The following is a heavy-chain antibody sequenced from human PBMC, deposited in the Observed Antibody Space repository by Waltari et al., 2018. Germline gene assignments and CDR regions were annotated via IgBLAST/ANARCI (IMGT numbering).Heavy chain of an antibody. V-gene: IGHV3-7*01. J-gene: IGHJ4*02. CDR2: IKQDGSEK. Sequence: WVSQAPGKGLGWVANIKQDGSEKYYVDSVKGRFTISRDNAKNSLYLQMNSLRAEDTAVYYCARDPRWLVGEYYFDYWGQGTLVTVSS. D-gene: IGHD6-19*01. CDR3: ARDPRWLVGEYYFDY.